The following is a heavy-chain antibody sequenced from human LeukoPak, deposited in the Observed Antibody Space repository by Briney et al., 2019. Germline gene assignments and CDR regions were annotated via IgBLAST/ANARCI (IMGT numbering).Heavy chain of an antibody. CDR3: AVPTRLHYYYGMDV. V-gene: IGHV1-69*13. J-gene: IGHJ6*02. D-gene: IGHD2-15*01. CDR2: IISIFGTA. Sequence: GASVKVSCKASGGTFSSYAISWVRQAPGQGLEWMGGIISIFGTANYAQKFQGRVTITADESTSTAYMELSSLRSEDTAVYYCAVPTRLHYYYGMDVWGQGTTVTVSS. CDR1: GGTFSSYA.